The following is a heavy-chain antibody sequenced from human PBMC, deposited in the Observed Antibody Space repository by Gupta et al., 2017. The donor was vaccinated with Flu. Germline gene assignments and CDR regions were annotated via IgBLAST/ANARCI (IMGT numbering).Heavy chain of an antibody. V-gene: IGHV3-48*03. J-gene: IGHJ4*02. Sequence: EVQLVESGGGLVQPGGSLRLSCAATGFTFSSYEMNWVRQAPGKGLEWVSYISSSGSTIYYADSVKGRFTISRDNAKNSLYLQMNSLRAEDTAVYYCARSGASKWFGEPSRYFDYWGQGTLVTVSS. CDR2: ISSSGSTI. D-gene: IGHD3-10*01. CDR3: ARSGASKWFGEPSRYFDY. CDR1: GFTFSSYE.